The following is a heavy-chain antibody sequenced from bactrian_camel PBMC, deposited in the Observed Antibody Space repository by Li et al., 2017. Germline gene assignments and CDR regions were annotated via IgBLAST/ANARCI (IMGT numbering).Heavy chain of an antibody. D-gene: IGHD2*01. CDR2: IYTGTDRT. J-gene: IGHJ4*01. Sequence: QLVESGGGSVQAGGSVRLSCVASGFTESGNYVAWIRQAPAKGREGVASIYTGTDRTYYADSVKGRVAIWQDNAKNTIYLQVNYLRPEDTAIYYCAAAKGLPDLLRGGYLSARSYNYWGRGTQVTVS. V-gene: IGHV3S28*01. CDR3: AAAKGLPDLLRGGYLSARSYNY. CDR1: GFTESGNY.